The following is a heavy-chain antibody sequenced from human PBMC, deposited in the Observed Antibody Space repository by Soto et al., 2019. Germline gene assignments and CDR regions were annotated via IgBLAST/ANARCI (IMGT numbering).Heavy chain of an antibody. D-gene: IGHD2-21*01. Sequence: RILKKQRKGLEWIGYIYYSGSTNYNPSLKSRVTISVDTSKNQFSLKLSSVTAADTAVYYCADLVSARRFRNVPDGMDVWGQGTSVTVSS. V-gene: IGHV4-59*12. CDR3: ADLVSARRFRNVPDGMDV. J-gene: IGHJ6*02. CDR2: IYYSGST.